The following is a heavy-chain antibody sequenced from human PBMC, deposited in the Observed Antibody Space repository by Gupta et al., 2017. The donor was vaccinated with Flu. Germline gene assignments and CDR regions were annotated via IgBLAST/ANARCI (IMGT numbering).Heavy chain of an antibody. D-gene: IGHD5-12*01. CDR3: ARGRPGYSGFGDEALYYCGMDV. V-gene: IGHV1-69*06. CDR2: IIPFFGTP. CDR1: AVTRGTYS. J-gene: IGHJ6*02. Sequence: QPVQSGAVLKKPGSSLKVSCKASAVTRGTYSLSWVRQAPGRGLEWMGGIIPFFGTPNSEQKFQARITITADKSANIVYMELSSLRSEDTAIYYCARGRPGYSGFGDEALYYCGMDVWGQGTPVIVSS.